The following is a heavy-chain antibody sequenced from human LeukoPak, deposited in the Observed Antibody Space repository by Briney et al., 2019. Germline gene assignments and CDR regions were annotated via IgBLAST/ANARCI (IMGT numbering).Heavy chain of an antibody. D-gene: IGHD3-16*02. CDR3: ARTDGDYVWGSYRYSYFDY. CDR1: GGSFSGYY. CDR2: INHSGST. V-gene: IGHV4-34*01. J-gene: IGHJ4*02. Sequence: PSETLSLTCAVYGGSFSGYYWSWIRQPPGKGLEWIGEINHSGSTNYNPSLKSRVTISVDTSKNQFSLKLSSVTAADTAVYHCARTDGDYVWGSYRYSYFDYWGQGTLVTVSS.